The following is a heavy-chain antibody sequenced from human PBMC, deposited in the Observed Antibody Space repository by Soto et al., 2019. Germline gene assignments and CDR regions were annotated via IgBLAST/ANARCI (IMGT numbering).Heavy chain of an antibody. CDR1: GFTFSSYG. CDR3: AKEDGEHPWSLAYFQH. CDR2: ISYDGSNK. D-gene: IGHD3-10*01. J-gene: IGHJ1*01. V-gene: IGHV3-30*18. Sequence: QVQLVESGGGVVQPGRSLRLSCAASGFTFSSYGMHWVRKAPGKGLEWVAVISYDGSNKYYADSVKGRFTISRDNSKNTVYLQINRLRAEDTAVYYCAKEDGEHPWSLAYFQHWGQGNLFTFSS.